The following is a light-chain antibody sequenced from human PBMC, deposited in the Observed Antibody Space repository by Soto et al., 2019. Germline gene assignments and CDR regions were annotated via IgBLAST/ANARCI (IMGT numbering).Light chain of an antibody. V-gene: IGLV2-14*01. CDR3: SSFTSSTTRV. Sequence: QSALTQPASVSGSPGQSITISCTGTSSDVGGYNYVSWYQQYPGNAPKLMIYEVSNRPSGVSNRFSGSKSGNTASLTISGLQDEDEADYYCSSFTSSTTRVFGGGTKVTVL. CDR2: EVS. CDR1: SSDVGGYNY. J-gene: IGLJ3*02.